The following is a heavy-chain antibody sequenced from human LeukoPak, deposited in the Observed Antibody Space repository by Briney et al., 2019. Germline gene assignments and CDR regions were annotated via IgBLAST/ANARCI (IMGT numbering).Heavy chain of an antibody. CDR2: TRFGTNKK. CDR1: GFNFSSDA. D-gene: IGHD2-15*01. V-gene: IGHV3-30*02. Sequence: GGSLRLSCAASGFNFSSDAIHWVRQAPGKGLEWVAFTRFGTNKKYYIDSVKGRFSISRDSSKNTLYLQMNSLRAEDTAVYYCAKGSRDIVVVVAASHYYYYMGVWGKGTTVTVSS. CDR3: AKGSRDIVVVVAASHYYYYMGV. J-gene: IGHJ6*03.